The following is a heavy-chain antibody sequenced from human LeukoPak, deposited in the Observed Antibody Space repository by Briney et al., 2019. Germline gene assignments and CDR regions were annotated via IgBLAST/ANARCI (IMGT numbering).Heavy chain of an antibody. V-gene: IGHV4-39*01. CDR1: GGSISSSSYY. D-gene: IGHD3-22*01. CDR3: ARGAYSYDSSGYYSAFDI. Sequence: SETLSLTCTVSGGSISSSSYYWGWIRQPPGKGLEWIGSIYYSGSTYYNPSLKSRVTISVDTSKNQFSLKLSSVTAADTAIYYCARGAYSYDSSGYYSAFDIWGQGTMVTVSS. J-gene: IGHJ3*02. CDR2: IYYSGST.